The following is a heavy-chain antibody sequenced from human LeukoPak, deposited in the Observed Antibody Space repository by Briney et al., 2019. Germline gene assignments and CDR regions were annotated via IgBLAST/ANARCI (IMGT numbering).Heavy chain of an antibody. D-gene: IGHD1-26*01. J-gene: IGHJ4*02. V-gene: IGHV4-4*02. CDR1: GGSISSSNW. CDR2: IYHSGNT. CDR3: ARGQTIVGATGDF. Sequence: PSETLSLTCAVSGGSISSSNWWSWVRQPPGKGLEWIGEIYHSGNTNYNPSLKSRVTISADKSKNQFSLKLSSVTAADTAVYYCARGQTIVGATGDFWGQGTLVTVSS.